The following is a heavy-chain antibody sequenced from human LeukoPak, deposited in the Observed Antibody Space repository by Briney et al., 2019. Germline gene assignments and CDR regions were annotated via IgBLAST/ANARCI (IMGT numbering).Heavy chain of an antibody. Sequence: SVKVSCKASGFTFTSSAMQWVRQARGQRLEWIGWIVVGSGNTNYAQKFQERVTITRDMSTSTAYMELSSLRSEDTAVYYCARSESKQWLGSDPIDYWGQGTLVTVSS. J-gene: IGHJ4*02. D-gene: IGHD6-19*01. CDR1: GFTFTSSA. CDR2: IVVGSGNT. V-gene: IGHV1-58*02. CDR3: ARSESKQWLGSDPIDY.